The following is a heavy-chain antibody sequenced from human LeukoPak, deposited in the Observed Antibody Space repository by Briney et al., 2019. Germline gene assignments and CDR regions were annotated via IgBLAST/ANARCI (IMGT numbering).Heavy chain of an antibody. J-gene: IGHJ4*02. CDR2: ISYDGSNK. D-gene: IGHD3/OR15-3a*01. V-gene: IGHV3-30*04. CDR1: GFTFSSYA. CDR3: ARDWDWAYFDY. Sequence: GGSLRLSCAASGFTFSSYAMLWVRQAPGKGLEWVAVISYDGSNKYYADSVKGRFTISRDNSKNTLYLQMNSLRAEDTAVYYCARDWDWAYFDYWGQGTLVTVSS.